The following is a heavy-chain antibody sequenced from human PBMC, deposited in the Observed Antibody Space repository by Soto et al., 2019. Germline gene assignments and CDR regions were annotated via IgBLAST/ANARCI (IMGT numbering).Heavy chain of an antibody. J-gene: IGHJ4*02. CDR2: IYRTGST. V-gene: IGHV4-4*02. CDR3: ASRDPGTSVDY. D-gene: IGHD1-7*01. Sequence: SETLSLTCAVSGGSFTSNNWWTWVRQPPGQGLEWIGEIYRTGSTNYNPSLKSRVTISLDKSENQFSLKVTSLTAADTAVYYCASRDPGTSVDYWGQGTLGTSPQ. CDR1: GGSFTSNNW.